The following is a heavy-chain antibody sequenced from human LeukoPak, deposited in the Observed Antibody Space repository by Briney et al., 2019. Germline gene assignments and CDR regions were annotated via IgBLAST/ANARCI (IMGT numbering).Heavy chain of an antibody. D-gene: IGHD1-26*01. J-gene: IGHJ4*02. Sequence: SETLSLTCTVSGGSISSGGYYWIWIRQHPGKGLEWIGYTYYSGSTYYNPSLKSRVTISVDTSKNQFSLKLSSVTAADTAVYYCARGAGSVIPLDYWGQGTLVTVSS. CDR1: GGSISSGGYY. V-gene: IGHV4-31*03. CDR3: ARGAGSVIPLDY. CDR2: TYYSGST.